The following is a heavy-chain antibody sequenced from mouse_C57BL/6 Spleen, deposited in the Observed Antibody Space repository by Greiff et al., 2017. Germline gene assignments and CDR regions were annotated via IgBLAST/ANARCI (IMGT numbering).Heavy chain of an antibody. CDR2: ISYDGSN. CDR1: GYSITSGYY. D-gene: IGHD2-5*01. J-gene: IGHJ3*01. V-gene: IGHV3-6*01. Sequence: EVKLVESGPGLVKPSQSLSLTCSVTGYSITSGYYWNWIRQFPGNKLEWMGYISYDGSNNYNPSLKNRISITRDTSKNQFFLKLNSVTTEDTATYYCARDTYSNYFAYWGQGTLVTVSA. CDR3: ARDTYSNYFAY.